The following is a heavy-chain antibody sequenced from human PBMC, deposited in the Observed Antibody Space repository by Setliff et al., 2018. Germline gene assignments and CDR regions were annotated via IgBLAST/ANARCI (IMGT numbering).Heavy chain of an antibody. CDR3: FGAGTCSY. CDR1: GFTFSNHG. D-gene: IGHD3-10*01. CDR2: INAWGTSM. J-gene: IGHJ4*02. Sequence: GGPLRLSCEASGFTFSNHGMNWVRQAPGKGLEWVAYINAWGTSMYYADSVKGRFSISRDNAKNSLFLQMNNLRTEDTAVYYCFGAGTCSYWGQGTLVTVSS. V-gene: IGHV3-48*03.